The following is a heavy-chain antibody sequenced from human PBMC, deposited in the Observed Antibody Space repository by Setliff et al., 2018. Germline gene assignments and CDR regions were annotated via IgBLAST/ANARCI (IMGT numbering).Heavy chain of an antibody. CDR3: ARDRFYNSWSGTSITAPHDAFDI. CDR1: RGTFSSYG. J-gene: IGHJ3*02. D-gene: IGHD3-3*01. Sequence: SVKVSCKASRGTFSSYGITWVRQAPGQGLEWMGGIIPIFGTTDYAQKFQGRVTMTRDTSTSTVYMEVISLRSEDTAVYFCARDRFYNSWSGTSITAPHDAFDIWGQGTMVTVS. CDR2: IIPIFGTT. V-gene: IGHV1-69*05.